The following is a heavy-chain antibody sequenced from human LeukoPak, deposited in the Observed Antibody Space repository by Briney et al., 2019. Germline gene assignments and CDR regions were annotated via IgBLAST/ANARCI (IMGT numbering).Heavy chain of an antibody. D-gene: IGHD3-10*01. V-gene: IGHV4-38-2*02. J-gene: IGHJ6*03. CDR3: ARYITYYMDV. CDR1: GYSISSGYY. CDR2: IYHSGST. Sequence: SETLSLTCTVSGYSISSGYYWGWIRQPPGKGLEWIGSIYHSGSTYYNPSLKSRVTISVDTSKNQFSLKLSSVTAADTAVYYCARYITYYMDVWGKGTTVTVSS.